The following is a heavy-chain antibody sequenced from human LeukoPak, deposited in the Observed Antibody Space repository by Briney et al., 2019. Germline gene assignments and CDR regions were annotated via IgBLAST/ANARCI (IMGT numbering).Heavy chain of an antibody. CDR3: AIQRGTSCREYFQH. V-gene: IGHV3-74*01. J-gene: IGHJ1*01. CDR1: GFTFSSYW. CDR2: INSDGSST. D-gene: IGHD2-2*01. Sequence: PGGSLRLSCAASGFTFSSYWMHWARQAPGKGLVWVSRINSDGSSTSYADSVKGRFTISRDNAKNTLYLQMNSLRAEDTAVYYCAIQRGTSCREYFQHWGQGTLVTVSS.